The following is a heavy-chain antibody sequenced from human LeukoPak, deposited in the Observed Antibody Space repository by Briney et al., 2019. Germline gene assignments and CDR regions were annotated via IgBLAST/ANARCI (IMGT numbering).Heavy chain of an antibody. CDR2: IYHSGST. CDR3: ARVGGLTRAAEN. D-gene: IGHD3-16*01. Sequence: SETLSLTCAVYGGSFSGYYWSWVRQPPGKGLEWIGYIYHSGSTYYNPSLKSRVTISVDRSKNQFSLKLSSVTAADTAVYYCARVGGLTRAAENWGQGTLVTVSS. CDR1: GGSFSGYY. V-gene: IGHV4-34*01. J-gene: IGHJ4*02.